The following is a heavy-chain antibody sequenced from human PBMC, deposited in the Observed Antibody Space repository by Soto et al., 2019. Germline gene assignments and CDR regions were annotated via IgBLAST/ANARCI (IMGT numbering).Heavy chain of an antibody. V-gene: IGHV1-3*01. CDR3: ARGPGITMGGLFDP. D-gene: IGHD3-10*01. J-gene: IGHJ5*02. CDR1: GYTFTSYA. CDR2: INAGNGNT. Sequence: VASVKVSCKASGYTFTSYAMHWVRQAPGQRLEWMGWINAGNGNTKYSQKFQGRVTITRDTSASTAYMELSSLRSEDTAVYYCARGPGITMGGLFDPWGQGTLVTVSS.